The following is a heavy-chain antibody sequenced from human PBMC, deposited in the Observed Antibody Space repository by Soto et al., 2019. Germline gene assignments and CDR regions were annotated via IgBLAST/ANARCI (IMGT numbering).Heavy chain of an antibody. CDR2: ISGSGGST. D-gene: IGHD3-10*01. J-gene: IGHJ4*02. Sequence: GGSLRLSCAASGFTFSSYAMSWVRQAPGKGLEWVSAISGSGGSTYYADSVKGRFTISRDNSKNTLYLQMNSLRAEDTVVYYCAVPRPGIRGVIFSALSYWGQGTLVTVSS. V-gene: IGHV3-23*01. CDR3: AVPRPGIRGVIFSALSY. CDR1: GFTFSSYA.